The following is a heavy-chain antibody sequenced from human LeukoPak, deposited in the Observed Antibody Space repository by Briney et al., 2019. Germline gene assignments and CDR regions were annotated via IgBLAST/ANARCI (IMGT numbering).Heavy chain of an antibody. V-gene: IGHV3-23*01. CDR1: GFTFSSYA. J-gene: IGHJ4*02. CDR2: ISGSGGST. CDR3: AKDRPGYYYDSSGYYY. Sequence: QPGGSLRLSCAASGFTFSSYAMSWVRQAPGKGPEWVSAISGSGGSTYYADSVKGRFTISRDNSKNTLYLQMNSLRAEDTAVYYCAKDRPGYYYDSSGYYYWGQGTLVTVSS. D-gene: IGHD3-22*01.